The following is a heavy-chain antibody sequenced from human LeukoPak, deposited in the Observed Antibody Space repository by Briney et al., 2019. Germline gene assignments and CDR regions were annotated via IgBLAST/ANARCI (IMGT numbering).Heavy chain of an antibody. CDR3: ARDKGYYDSSGYYYPYSFDY. J-gene: IGHJ4*02. D-gene: IGHD3-22*01. CDR2: INPNSGGT. Sequence: ASVKVSCKASGGTFSSYAISWVRQAPGQGLEWMGWINPNSGGTNYAQKFQDWVTMTRDTSISTAYMELRRLRSDDTAVYYCARDKGYYDSSGYYYPYSFDYWGQGTLVTVSS. V-gene: IGHV1-2*04. CDR1: GGTFSSYA.